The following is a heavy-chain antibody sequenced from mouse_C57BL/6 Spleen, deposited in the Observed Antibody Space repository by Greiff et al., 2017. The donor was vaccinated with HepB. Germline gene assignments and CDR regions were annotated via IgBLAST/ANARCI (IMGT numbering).Heavy chain of an antibody. CDR1: GYTFTSYW. Sequence: QVHVKQPGAELVKPGASVKLSCKASGYTFTSYWMHWVKQRPGQGLEWIGMIHPNSGSTNYNEKFKSKATLTVDKSSSTAYMQLSSLTSEDSAVYYCARSGDYYGSRIWYFDVWGTGTTVTVSS. J-gene: IGHJ1*03. CDR3: ARSGDYYGSRIWYFDV. D-gene: IGHD1-1*01. V-gene: IGHV1-64*01. CDR2: IHPNSGST.